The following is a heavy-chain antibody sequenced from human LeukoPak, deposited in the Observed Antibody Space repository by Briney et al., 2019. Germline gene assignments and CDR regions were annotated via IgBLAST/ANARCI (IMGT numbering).Heavy chain of an antibody. D-gene: IGHD2-15*01. CDR3: ATSSRLGGYGGYCSGGSCYSFDY. V-gene: IGHV1-46*01. Sequence: GASVKVSCKASGYTFTSYYMHWVRQAPGQGLEWMGIINPSGGSTSYAQKFQGRVTMTRDTSTSTVYMELSSLRSEDTAVYYCATSSRLGGYGGYCSGGSCYSFDYWGQGTLVTVSS. CDR1: GYTFTSYY. J-gene: IGHJ4*02. CDR2: INPSGGST.